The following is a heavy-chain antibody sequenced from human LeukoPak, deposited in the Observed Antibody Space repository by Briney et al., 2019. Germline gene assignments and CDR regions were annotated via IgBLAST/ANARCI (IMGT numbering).Heavy chain of an antibody. CDR3: ARDLSRGKSHAFDI. CDR1: GFTFSDHS. Sequence: GGSLRLSCAASGFTFSDHSINWVRQAPGKGLEWVSFISSGSSYIYYADSAKGRFTISRDNAKNSLYLQMNSLRAEDTAVYYCARDLSRGKSHAFDIWGQGTMVTVSS. J-gene: IGHJ3*02. CDR2: ISSGSSYI. D-gene: IGHD1-26*01. V-gene: IGHV3-21*01.